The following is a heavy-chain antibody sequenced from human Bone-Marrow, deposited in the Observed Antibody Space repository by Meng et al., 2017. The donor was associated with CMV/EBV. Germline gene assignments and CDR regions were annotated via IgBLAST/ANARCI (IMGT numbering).Heavy chain of an antibody. J-gene: IGHJ5*02. CDR1: GGSINGYF. D-gene: IGHD3-16*01. V-gene: IGHV4-4*07. CDR2: ISTNGKS. Sequence: VQLLGSGPGLVKPSETLSLPCTSSGGSINGYFWSWIRQPAGKGLEWIGRISTNGKSNYSPSLKSRVTMSVDTSRNQFSLKLSSVTAADTAVYYCAKDDESMWGGKNWFDLWGLGTLVTVSS. CDR3: AKDDESMWGGKNWFDL.